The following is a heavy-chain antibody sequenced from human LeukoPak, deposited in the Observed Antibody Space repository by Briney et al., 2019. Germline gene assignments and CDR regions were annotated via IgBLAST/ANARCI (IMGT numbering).Heavy chain of an antibody. CDR3: ARAEHIVVVPRGLYLDS. V-gene: IGHV4-34*01. CDR1: GGSFSGYY. CDR2: INHSGST. Sequence: PSETLSLTCAVYGGSFSGYYWSWIRQPPGKGLEWIGEINHSGSTNYNPSLKSRVTISVDTSKNQFSLKLNSVTAADTAVYYCARAEHIVVVPRGLYLDSWGQGTLVTVPS. D-gene: IGHD2-21*01. J-gene: IGHJ4*02.